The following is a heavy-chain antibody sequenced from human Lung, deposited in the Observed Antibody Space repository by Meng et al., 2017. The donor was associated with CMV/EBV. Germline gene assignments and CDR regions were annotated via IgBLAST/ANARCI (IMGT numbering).Heavy chain of an antibody. CDR1: GFSFSSYE. CDR2: ISSSGTTI. V-gene: IGHV3-48*03. J-gene: IGHJ4*02. CDR3: AREATRLQLVLDY. Sequence: SCVASGFSFSSYEINWVRQAPGKGLEWVSYISSSGTTIYYAASVKGRFTISRDNAKNSVYLQMNSLSAEDTAIYYCAREATRLQLVLDYWGQGTLVTVSS. D-gene: IGHD4-11*01.